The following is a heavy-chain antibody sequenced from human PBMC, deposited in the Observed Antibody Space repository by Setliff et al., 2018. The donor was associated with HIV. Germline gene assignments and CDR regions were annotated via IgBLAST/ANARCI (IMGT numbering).Heavy chain of an antibody. J-gene: IGHJ4*02. D-gene: IGHD6-19*01. V-gene: IGHV1-46*01. CDR3: ARAPPYSTGWGLDY. Sequence: ASVKVSCKASGYIFTNYYVHWVRQAPGQGLEWMGIINPGGGTTSYPRKFRDKVTLTRDTSTSTVYMALTGLTSGDTAVYYCARAPPYSTGWGLDYWGQGTLVTVSS. CDR2: INPGGGTT. CDR1: GYIFTNYY.